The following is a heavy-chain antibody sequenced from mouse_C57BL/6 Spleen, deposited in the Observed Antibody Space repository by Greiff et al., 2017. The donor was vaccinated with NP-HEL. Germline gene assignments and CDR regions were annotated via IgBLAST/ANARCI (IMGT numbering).Heavy chain of an antibody. CDR2: IYPGDGDT. J-gene: IGHJ4*01. CDR1: GYAFSSYW. CDR3: ARDGNYLRAMDY. D-gene: IGHD2-1*01. V-gene: IGHV1-80*01. Sequence: VQVVESGAELVKPGASVKISCKASGYAFSSYWMNWVKQRPGKGLEWIGQIYPGDGDTNYNGKFKGKATLTADKSSSTAYMQLSSLTSEDSAVYFCARDGNYLRAMDYWGQGTSVTVSS.